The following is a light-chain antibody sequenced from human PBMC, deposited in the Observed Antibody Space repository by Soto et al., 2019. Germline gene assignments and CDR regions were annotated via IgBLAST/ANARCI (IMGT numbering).Light chain of an antibody. Sequence: DIQMRRSPSTLSAAVGDRVTITCRASQSISSWLAWYQQKPGKAPKLLIYDASSLESGVPPRFSGSGSGTEFTLTISSLQPDDFATYYCQQYNSYSWTFGQGTKVDIK. CDR1: QSISSW. V-gene: IGKV1-5*01. CDR3: QQYNSYSWT. J-gene: IGKJ1*01. CDR2: DAS.